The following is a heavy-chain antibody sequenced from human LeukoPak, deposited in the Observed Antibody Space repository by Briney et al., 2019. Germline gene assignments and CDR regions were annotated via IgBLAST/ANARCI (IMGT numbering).Heavy chain of an antibody. CDR1: GFTFSSYG. D-gene: IGHD6-13*01. CDR3: AKDEAGTGAFDI. V-gene: IGHV3-74*03. J-gene: IGHJ3*02. CDR2: LDTDGSDT. Sequence: GGSLRLSCAASGFTFSSYGMHWVRQAPGKGLVWVARLDTDGSDTTYADSVKGRFTISRDNAKNTLYLQMNSLRAEDTALYYCAKDEAGTGAFDIWGQGTMVTVSS.